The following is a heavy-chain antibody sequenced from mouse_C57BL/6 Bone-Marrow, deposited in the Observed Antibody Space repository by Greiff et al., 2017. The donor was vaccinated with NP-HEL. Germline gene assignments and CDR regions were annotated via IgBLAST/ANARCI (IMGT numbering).Heavy chain of an antibody. V-gene: IGHV1-77*01. CDR2: IGPGSGST. J-gene: IGHJ1*03. CDR1: GYTFPDYS. Sequence: QVQLQQSGAELVKPGASVKISCKASGYTFPDYSINWVKQRPGQGLEWFGKIGPGSGSTYYNEKFKGKDTLTADKSSSTAYMQLSSLTSEDSAVYFGAKGEYYDYDFGWYFDVWGTGTTVTVSS. D-gene: IGHD2-4*01. CDR3: AKGEYYDYDFGWYFDV.